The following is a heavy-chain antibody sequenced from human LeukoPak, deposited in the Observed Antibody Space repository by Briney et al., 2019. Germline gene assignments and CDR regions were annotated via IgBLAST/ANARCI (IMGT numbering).Heavy chain of an antibody. D-gene: IGHD6-19*01. V-gene: IGHV4-59*13. J-gene: IGHJ4*02. CDR3: ARDLAGTSDY. CDR1: GGSISSYY. Sequence: SETLSLTCAVSGGSISSYYWSWIRQSPGKGLEWIGYVYYSDNTNYSPSLKTRVTISADTSKNQFSLRLNSVTAADTAVYYCARDLAGTSDYWGQGTLVTVSS. CDR2: VYYSDNT.